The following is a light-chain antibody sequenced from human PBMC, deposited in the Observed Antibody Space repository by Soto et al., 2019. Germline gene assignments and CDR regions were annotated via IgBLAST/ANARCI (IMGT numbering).Light chain of an antibody. J-gene: IGKJ5*01. V-gene: IGKV1-27*01. CDR2: SAS. CDR1: QDISVY. CDR3: QKFNSVPLT. Sequence: DIQMTQSPSSLSASVGDRVTITCRASQDISVYLAWNQQKPGKVPKLLIYSASTLQSGVPSRFSGSGSGTDFTLIISSLQPEGVATYYCQKFNSVPLTFGQGTRLEIK.